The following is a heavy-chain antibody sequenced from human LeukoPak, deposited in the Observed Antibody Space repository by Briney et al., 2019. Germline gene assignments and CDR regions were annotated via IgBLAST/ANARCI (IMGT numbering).Heavy chain of an antibody. CDR3: ARRAARGSSSSKEYYLDY. V-gene: IGHV5-51*01. CDR2: IYPGDSDT. J-gene: IGHJ4*02. Sequence: GESLKISCKGSGYSFTSYWIGWVRQMPGKGLEWMGIIYPGDSDTRYSPSFQGQVTISADKSISTAYLQWSSLKASDTAMYYCARRAARGSSSSKEYYLDYWGQGTLVTVSS. CDR1: GYSFTSYW. D-gene: IGHD6-6*01.